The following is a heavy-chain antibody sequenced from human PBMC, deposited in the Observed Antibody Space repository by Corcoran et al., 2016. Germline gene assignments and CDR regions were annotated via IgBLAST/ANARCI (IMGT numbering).Heavy chain of an antibody. Sequence: EVQLLESGGGLVQPGGSLRLSCAASGFTFSSYAMSWVRQAPGKGLEWVSAISGSGGSTYYADFVKGRFTISRDNSKNTLYLQMNSLRAEDTAVYYCAKGGGRYSSGWYDDYWGQGTLVTVSS. J-gene: IGHJ4*02. D-gene: IGHD6-19*01. V-gene: IGHV3-23*01. CDR1: GFTFSSYA. CDR2: ISGSGGST. CDR3: AKGGGRYSSGWYDDY.